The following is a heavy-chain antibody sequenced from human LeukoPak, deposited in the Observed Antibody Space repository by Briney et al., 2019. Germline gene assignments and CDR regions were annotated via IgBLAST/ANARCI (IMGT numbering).Heavy chain of an antibody. CDR2: ISGSGGST. V-gene: IGHV3-23*01. CDR1: GFTFSSYG. CDR3: AKDQYCSSTSCPQAYYFDY. J-gene: IGHJ4*02. D-gene: IGHD2-2*01. Sequence: PGGSLRLSCAASGFTFSSYGMSWVRQAPGKGLEWVSAISGSGGSTYYADSVKGRFTISRDNSKHTPYLQMNSRRAEDTAVYYCAKDQYCSSTSCPQAYYFDYWGQGTLVTVSS.